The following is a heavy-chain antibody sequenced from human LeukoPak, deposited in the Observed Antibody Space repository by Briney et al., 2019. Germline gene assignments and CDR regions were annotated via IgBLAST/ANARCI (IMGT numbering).Heavy chain of an antibody. Sequence: SETLSLTCAVYGGSFSGYYWSWIRQPPGKGLEWIGEINHSGSTNYNPSLKSRVTISVDTSKNQFSLKLSSVTAADTAVYYCARAWGVYYYYYYMDVWGKGTTVTVSS. D-gene: IGHD3-16*01. V-gene: IGHV4-34*01. CDR1: GGSFSGYY. CDR2: INHSGST. J-gene: IGHJ6*03. CDR3: ARAWGVYYYYYYMDV.